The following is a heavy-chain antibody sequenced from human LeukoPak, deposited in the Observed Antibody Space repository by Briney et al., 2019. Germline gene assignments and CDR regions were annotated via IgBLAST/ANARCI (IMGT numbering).Heavy chain of an antibody. V-gene: IGHV3-30-3*01. CDR2: ISYDGSNK. Sequence: GRSLRLSCAASGFTFSSYAMHWVRQAPGKGLEWVAVISYDGSNKYYADSVKGRFTISRDNSKNTLYLQMNSLRAEDTAVYYCARDFGSSGYYPKYWGQGTLVTVSS. CDR1: GFTFSSYA. J-gene: IGHJ4*02. CDR3: ARDFGSSGYYPKY. D-gene: IGHD3-22*01.